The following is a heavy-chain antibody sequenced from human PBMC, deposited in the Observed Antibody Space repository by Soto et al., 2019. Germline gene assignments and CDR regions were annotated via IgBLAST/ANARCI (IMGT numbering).Heavy chain of an antibody. CDR1: GGSFSGYY. V-gene: IGHV4-34*01. Sequence: PSETLSLTCAVYGGSFSGYYWSWIRQPPGKGLEWTGEINHSGSTNYNPSLKSRVTISVDTSKNQFSLKLSSVTAADTAVYYCASYSSSSGTDYWGQGTLVTVSS. CDR3: ASYSSSSGTDY. CDR2: INHSGST. J-gene: IGHJ4*02. D-gene: IGHD6-6*01.